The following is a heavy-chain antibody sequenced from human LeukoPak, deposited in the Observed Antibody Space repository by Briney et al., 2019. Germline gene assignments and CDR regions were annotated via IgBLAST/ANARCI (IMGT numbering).Heavy chain of an antibody. Sequence: SETLSLTCAVYGGSFSGYYWSLIRQPPGKGLEWIGEINHSGSTNYNPSLKSRVTISVDTSKNQFSLKLSSVTAADTAVYYCARGRNTVTTSIDYWGQGTLVTVSS. CDR3: ARGRNTVTTSIDY. D-gene: IGHD4-17*01. V-gene: IGHV4-34*01. CDR2: INHSGST. J-gene: IGHJ4*02. CDR1: GGSFSGYY.